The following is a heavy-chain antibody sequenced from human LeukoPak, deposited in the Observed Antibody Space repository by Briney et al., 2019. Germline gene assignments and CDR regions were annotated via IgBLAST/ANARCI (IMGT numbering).Heavy chain of an antibody. D-gene: IGHD3/OR15-3a*01. J-gene: IGHJ5*02. CDR3: ARGPLGPHWFDP. CDR1: GGSFSGYY. Sequence: SETLSLTCAVYGGSFSGYYWSWIRQPPGKGLEWIGEINHSGSTNYNPSLKSRVTISVDTSKNQFSLKPSSVTAADTAVYYCARGPLGPHWFDPWGQGTLVTVSS. V-gene: IGHV4-34*01. CDR2: INHSGST.